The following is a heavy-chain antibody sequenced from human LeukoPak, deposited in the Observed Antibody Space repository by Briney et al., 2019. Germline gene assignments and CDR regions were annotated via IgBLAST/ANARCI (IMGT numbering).Heavy chain of an antibody. Sequence: PGETLKIFCKGSGYSFTSYWICWLRQMPGKGLEWMGIIYPGDSDTRYSPSFQGQVTISADKSISTAYLQWSSLKASDTAMYYCARHSHVDAAMVTIYWGQGTLVTVSS. V-gene: IGHV5-51*01. CDR3: ARHSHVDAAMVTIY. CDR1: GYSFTSYW. CDR2: IYPGDSDT. J-gene: IGHJ1*01. D-gene: IGHD5-18*01.